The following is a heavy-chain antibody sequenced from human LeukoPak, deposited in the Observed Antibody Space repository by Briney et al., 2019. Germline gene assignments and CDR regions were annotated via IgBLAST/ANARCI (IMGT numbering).Heavy chain of an antibody. CDR3: AKEGYCSGGSCYEDAFDI. Sequence: GRSLRLSCAASGFTFSSYGMHWVRQAPGKGLEWVAVISYDGSNKYYADSVKGRFTISRDNSKNTLYLQMNSLRAEDTAVYYCAKEGYCSGGSCYEDAFDIWGQGTMVTVSS. D-gene: IGHD2-15*01. CDR1: GFTFSSYG. V-gene: IGHV3-30*18. J-gene: IGHJ3*02. CDR2: ISYDGSNK.